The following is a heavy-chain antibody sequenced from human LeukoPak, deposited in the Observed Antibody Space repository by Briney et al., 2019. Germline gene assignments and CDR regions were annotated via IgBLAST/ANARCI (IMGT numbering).Heavy chain of an antibody. Sequence: ETLSLTCAVYGGSFSGYYMSWVRQAPGKGLEWVSVIYSGGSTYYADSVKGRFTISRDNSKNTLYLQMNSLRAEGTAVYYCARGSGYYFDYWGQGTLVTVSS. CDR3: ARGSGYYFDY. CDR1: GGSFSGYY. CDR2: IYSGGST. D-gene: IGHD3-3*01. V-gene: IGHV3-53*01. J-gene: IGHJ4*02.